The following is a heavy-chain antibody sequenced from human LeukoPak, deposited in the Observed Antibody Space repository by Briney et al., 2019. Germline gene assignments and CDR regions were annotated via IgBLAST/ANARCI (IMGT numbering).Heavy chain of an antibody. J-gene: IGHJ4*02. CDR2: ISGSGGST. V-gene: IGHV3-23*01. CDR3: AKELGPYSSGWYAQGYYFDY. CDR1: GFTFSSYA. D-gene: IGHD6-19*01. Sequence: GGSLRLSCAASGFTFSSYAMSWVRQAPGKGLEWVSAISGSGGSTYYADSVKGRFTISRDNSKNTLYLQMNSLRAEDTAVYYCAKELGPYSSGWYAQGYYFDYWGQGTLVTVSS.